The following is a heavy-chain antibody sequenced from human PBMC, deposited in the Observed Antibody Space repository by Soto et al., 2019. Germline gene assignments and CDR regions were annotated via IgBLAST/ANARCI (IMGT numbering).Heavy chain of an antibody. CDR3: ASPFGYCSSTSCYGGYYMDV. CDR2: IIPILGIA. CDR1: GGTFSSYT. Sequence: ASVKVSCKASGGTFSSYTISWVRQAPGQGLEWMGRIIPILGIANYAQKFQGRVTITADKSTSTAYMELSSLRSEDTAVYYCASPFGYCSSTSCYGGYYMDVWGKGTTVTVSS. V-gene: IGHV1-69*02. J-gene: IGHJ6*03. D-gene: IGHD2-2*03.